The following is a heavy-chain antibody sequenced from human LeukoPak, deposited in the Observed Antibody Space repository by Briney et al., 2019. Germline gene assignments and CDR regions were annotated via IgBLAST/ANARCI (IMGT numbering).Heavy chain of an antibody. V-gene: IGHV1-2*04. J-gene: IGHJ5*02. CDR2: INPNSGGT. D-gene: IGHD2-2*01. CDR3: ARQMRYCSSTSYYGNWFDP. Sequence: ASVKVSCKASGYTFTGYYMHWVRQAPGQGLEWMGWINPNSGGTNYAQKFQGWVTMTRDTSISTAYMELSRLRSDDTAVYYCARQMRYCSSTSYYGNWFDPWGQGTLVTVSS. CDR1: GYTFTGYY.